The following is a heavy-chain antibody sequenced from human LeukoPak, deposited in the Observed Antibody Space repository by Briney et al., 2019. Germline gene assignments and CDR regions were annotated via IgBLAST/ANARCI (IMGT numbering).Heavy chain of an antibody. CDR3: AKHQGLFRYFDWAADAFDI. Sequence: PGGSRRLSCAASGFTFSSYAMSWVRQAPGKGLELVSAISGSGGSTYYADSVKGRFTLSRDNSKNTLYLQMNSLTAEDTALYYCAKHQGLFRYFDWAADAFDIRGQGTMVTVSS. V-gene: IGHV3-23*01. CDR1: GFTFSSYA. D-gene: IGHD3-9*01. CDR2: ISGSGGST. J-gene: IGHJ3*02.